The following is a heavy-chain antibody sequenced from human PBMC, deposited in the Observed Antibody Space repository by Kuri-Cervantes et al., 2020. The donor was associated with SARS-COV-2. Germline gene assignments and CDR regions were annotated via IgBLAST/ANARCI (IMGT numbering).Heavy chain of an antibody. CDR1: GFTFSSYS. V-gene: IGHV3-21*01. CDR3: AKTKGVDTAMDCIDY. D-gene: IGHD5-18*01. J-gene: IGHJ4*02. Sequence: GGSLRLSCAASGFTFSSYSMNWVRQAPGKGLEWVSSISSSSYIYYAGSVKGRFTISRDNAKNSLYLQMNSLRAEDTAVYYCAKTKGVDTAMDCIDYWGQGTLVTVSS. CDR2: ISSSSYI.